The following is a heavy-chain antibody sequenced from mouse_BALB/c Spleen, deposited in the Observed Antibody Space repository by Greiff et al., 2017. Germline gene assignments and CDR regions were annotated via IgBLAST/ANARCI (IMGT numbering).Heavy chain of an antibody. V-gene: IGHV5-9*03. CDR1: GFTFSSYT. CDR2: ISSGGGNT. J-gene: IGHJ3*01. CDR3: ASTGTGFAY. Sequence: EVMLVESGGGLVKPGGSLKLSCAASGFTFSSYTMSWVRQTPEKRLEWVATISSGGGNTYYPDSVKGRFTISRDNAKNNLYLQMSSLRSEDTALYYCASTGTGFAYWGQGTLVTVSA. D-gene: IGHD4-1*01.